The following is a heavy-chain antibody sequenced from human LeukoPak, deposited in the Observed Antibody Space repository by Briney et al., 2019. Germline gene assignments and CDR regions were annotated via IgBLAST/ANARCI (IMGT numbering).Heavy chain of an antibody. J-gene: IGHJ4*02. CDR1: GGSISSGSYY. Sequence: SETLSLTCTVSGGSISSGSYYWSWIRQPAGKGLEWIGRIYTSGSTNYNPSLKSRVTISVDTSKNQFSLKLSSVTAADTAVYYCARALRGLPHFDYRGQGTLVTVSS. D-gene: IGHD3-10*01. CDR3: ARALRGLPHFDY. CDR2: IYTSGST. V-gene: IGHV4-61*02.